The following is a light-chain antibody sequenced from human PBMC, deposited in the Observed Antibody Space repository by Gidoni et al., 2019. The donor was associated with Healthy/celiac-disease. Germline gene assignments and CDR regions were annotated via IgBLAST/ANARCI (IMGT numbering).Light chain of an antibody. V-gene: IGKV1-39*01. Sequence: DIQMTQSPSSLSASVGDRVTITCRASQSISSYLNWYQQKPGKAPKLLIYAASSLQSGVPSRFIGSVSGTDFTLTISSLQPEDFATYYCQQSYSTPVTFGQGTKVEIK. CDR3: QQSYSTPVT. CDR1: QSISSY. CDR2: AAS. J-gene: IGKJ1*01.